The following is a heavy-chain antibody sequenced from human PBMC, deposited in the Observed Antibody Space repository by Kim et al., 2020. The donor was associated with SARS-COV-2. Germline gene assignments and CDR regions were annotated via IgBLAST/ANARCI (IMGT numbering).Heavy chain of an antibody. CDR2: IYYSGST. D-gene: IGHD3-3*01. CDR1: GGSISSSSYY. CDR3: ARRYDFWSGYYH. J-gene: IGHJ4*02. V-gene: IGHV4-39*01. Sequence: SETLSLTCTVSGGSISSSSYYWGWIRQPPGKGLEWIGSIYYSGSTYYNPSLKSRVTISVDTSKNQFSLKLSSVTATDTAVYYCARRYDFWSGYYHWGQGT.